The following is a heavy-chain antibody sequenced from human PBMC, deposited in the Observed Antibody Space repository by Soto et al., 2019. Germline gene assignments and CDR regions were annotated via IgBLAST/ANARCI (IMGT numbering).Heavy chain of an antibody. CDR3: ASTYYDFWSGSLDY. D-gene: IGHD3-3*01. Sequence: SETLSLTCTVSGGSISSSSCYWGWIRQPPGKGLEWIGSIYYSGSTYYNPSLKSRVTISVDTSKNQFSLKLSSVTAADTAVYYCASTYYDFWSGSLDYWGQGTLVTVSS. V-gene: IGHV4-39*01. CDR1: GGSISSSSCY. CDR2: IYYSGST. J-gene: IGHJ4*02.